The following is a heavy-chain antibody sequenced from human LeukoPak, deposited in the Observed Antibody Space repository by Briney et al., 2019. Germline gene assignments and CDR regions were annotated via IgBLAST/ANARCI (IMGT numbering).Heavy chain of an antibody. V-gene: IGHV7-4-1*02. CDR3: ARAPSLLWFGELLDWFDP. CDR2: INTNTGNP. D-gene: IGHD3-10*01. Sequence: ASVKVSCKASGYTFTSYAMNRVRQAPGQGLEWMGWINTNTGNPTYAQGFTGRFVFSLDTSVSTAYLQISSLKAEDTAVYYCARAPSLLWFGELLDWFDPWGQGTLVTVSS. CDR1: GYTFTSYA. J-gene: IGHJ5*02.